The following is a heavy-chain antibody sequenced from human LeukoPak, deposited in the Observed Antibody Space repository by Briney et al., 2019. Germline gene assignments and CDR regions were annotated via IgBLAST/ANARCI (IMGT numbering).Heavy chain of an antibody. CDR3: ARSHTAMFDY. D-gene: IGHD5-18*01. CDR2: ISSRSSYI. Sequence: PGGSLRLSCPASGFIFSSYSMNWVRQAPGKGLEWVSSISSRSSYIYYADSVKGRFTISRDNAKNSLYLQMNSLRAEDTAVYYCARSHTAMFDYWGQGTLVTVCS. J-gene: IGHJ4*02. CDR1: GFIFSSYS. V-gene: IGHV3-21*01.